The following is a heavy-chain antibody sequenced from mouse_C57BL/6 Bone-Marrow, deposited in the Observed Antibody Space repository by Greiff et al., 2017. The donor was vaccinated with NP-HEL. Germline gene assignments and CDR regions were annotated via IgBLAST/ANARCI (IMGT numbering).Heavy chain of an antibody. CDR1: GFALTSYA. CDR3: ARNVGEGDSYYFDY. CDR2: IWTGGGT. Sequence: VKLVESGPGLVAPSQSLSITCTVSGFALTSYAISWVRQPPGKGLEWLGVIWTGGGTNYNSALKSRLSISKDNSKSQVFLKMNSLQTDDTARYYWARNVGEGDSYYFDYWGQGTTLTVSS. V-gene: IGHV2-9-1*01. D-gene: IGHD2-13*01. J-gene: IGHJ2*01.